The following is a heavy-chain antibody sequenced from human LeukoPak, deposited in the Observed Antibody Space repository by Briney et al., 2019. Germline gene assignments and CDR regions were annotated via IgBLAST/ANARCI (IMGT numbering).Heavy chain of an antibody. D-gene: IGHD6-19*01. J-gene: IGHJ4*02. CDR3: ARSIAVAGKLPYYFDY. Sequence: GGSLRLSCTASGFILNTAWMHWVRQAPGKGLEWVAVISYDGSNKYYADSVKGRFTISRDNSKNALYLQMNSLRAEDTAVYYCARSIAVAGKLPYYFDYWGRGTLVTVSS. V-gene: IGHV3-30-3*01. CDR2: ISYDGSNK. CDR1: GFILNTAW.